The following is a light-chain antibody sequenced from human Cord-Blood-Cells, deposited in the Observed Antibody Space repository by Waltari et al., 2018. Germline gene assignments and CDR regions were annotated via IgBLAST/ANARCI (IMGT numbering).Light chain of an antibody. CDR2: DVS. CDR1: STAVGRYYS. Sequence: QSALTQPASVSGSPGQTIPISCTGTSTAVGRYYSVSWYQQHPGKAPKLMIYDVSNRPAGVSNRFSGSKSGNTASLTISGLQAEDEADYYCSSYTSSSTRVFGGGTKLTVL. CDR3: SSYTSSSTRV. J-gene: IGLJ3*02. V-gene: IGLV2-14*01.